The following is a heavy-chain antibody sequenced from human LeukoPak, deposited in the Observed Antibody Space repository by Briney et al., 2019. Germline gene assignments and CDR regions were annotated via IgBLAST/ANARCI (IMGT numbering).Heavy chain of an antibody. Sequence: ASVKVSCKASGYTFTSYGISWVRQAPGQGLEWMGWISAYNGNTNYAQKLQGRVTMTTDTSTSTAYMELRSLRSDDTAVYYCARGTARGRGVPLPLDYWGQGTLVTVSS. D-gene: IGHD2-2*01. CDR2: ISAYNGNT. V-gene: IGHV1-18*01. CDR1: GYTFTSYG. J-gene: IGHJ4*02. CDR3: ARGTARGRGVPLPLDY.